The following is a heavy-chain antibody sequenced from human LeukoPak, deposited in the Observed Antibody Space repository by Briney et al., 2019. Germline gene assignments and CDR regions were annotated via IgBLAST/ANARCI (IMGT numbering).Heavy chain of an antibody. Sequence: GGSLRLSCAASGFTFSSSAMHWVRQAPDKGLEWVAVISYDGSNKYYADSVKGRFTISRDNSKNTLYLQMNSLRAEDTAVYYCARDLKGTRWGQGTLVTVSS. CDR3: ARDLKGTR. CDR2: ISYDGSNK. J-gene: IGHJ4*02. CDR1: GFTFSSSA. V-gene: IGHV3-30-3*01. D-gene: IGHD1-1*01.